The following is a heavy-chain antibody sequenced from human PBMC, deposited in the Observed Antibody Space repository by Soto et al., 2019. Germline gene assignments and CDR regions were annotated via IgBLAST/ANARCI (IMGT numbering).Heavy chain of an antibody. CDR1: GGSFSGYY. D-gene: IGHD2-15*01. CDR2: INHSGST. J-gene: IGHJ3*02. V-gene: IGHV4-34*01. CDR3: ARDEYCSGGSCGDAFDI. Sequence: SETLSLTCAVYGGSFSGYYWSWIRQPPGKGLEWIGEINHSGSTNYNPSLKSRVTISVDTSKNQFSLKLSSVTAADTAVYYCARDEYCSGGSCGDAFDIWGQGTMVTVSS.